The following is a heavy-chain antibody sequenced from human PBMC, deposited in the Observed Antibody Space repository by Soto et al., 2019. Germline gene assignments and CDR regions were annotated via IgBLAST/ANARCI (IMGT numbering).Heavy chain of an antibody. J-gene: IGHJ5*02. V-gene: IGHV4-34*01. CDR1: GGSFSVYY. CDR2: INHSGST. D-gene: IGHD3-10*01. Sequence: SETLSLTCAVYGGSFSVYYWSWIRQPPGKGLEWIGEINHSGSTDYNPSLKSRVTISVDTSKNQFSLKLSSVTAADTAVYYCARLYYYGSGSHHPWFDPWGQGTLVTVSS. CDR3: ARLYYYGSGSHHPWFDP.